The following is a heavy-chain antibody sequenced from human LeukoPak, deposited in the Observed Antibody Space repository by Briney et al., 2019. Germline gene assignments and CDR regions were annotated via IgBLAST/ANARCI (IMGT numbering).Heavy chain of an antibody. CDR2: IYPADSDI. Sequence: GESLKISCKGSGYRINNYWIGWVRPMPGKGLEWMGIIYPADSDIRYSPSFQGQVTISADKSISTAYLQWSSLKASDTAIYYCARQEYCSGGSCYTWFDPWGQGTLVIVSS. J-gene: IGHJ5*02. V-gene: IGHV5-51*01. D-gene: IGHD2-15*01. CDR1: GYRINNYW. CDR3: ARQEYCSGGSCYTWFDP.